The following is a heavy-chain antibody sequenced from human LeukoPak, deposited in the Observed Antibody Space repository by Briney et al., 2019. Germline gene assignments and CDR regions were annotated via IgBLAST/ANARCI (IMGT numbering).Heavy chain of an antibody. J-gene: IGHJ4*02. D-gene: IGHD2-2*01. Sequence: PGGSLRLSCAASGFPFSSYSMHWVRQAPGKGLEWLSYISSSSTTIYNADSVRGRFTISRDNAKNSLFLQMNSLRAEDTAVYPCARGGGFCGSTSCYGIDSWGQGTLVTVSS. CDR3: ARGGGFCGSTSCYGIDS. V-gene: IGHV3-48*01. CDR1: GFPFSSYS. CDR2: ISSSSTTI.